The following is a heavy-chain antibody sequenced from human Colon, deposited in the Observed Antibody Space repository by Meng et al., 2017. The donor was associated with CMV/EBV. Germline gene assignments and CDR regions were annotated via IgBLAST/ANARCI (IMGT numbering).Heavy chain of an antibody. D-gene: IGHD3-10*01. V-gene: IGHV3-23*01. CDR3: ARGAGGFDY. CDR2: ISASGGNT. CDR1: GFTFGNFA. J-gene: IGHJ4*02. Sequence: GGSLRLSCAASGFTFGNFAMTWVRQAPGKGLEWVSRISASGGNTYYADSVKGRFTISRDNAKNTLYLQMDSLRVEDTAVYYCARGAGGFDYWGQGTRVTVSS.